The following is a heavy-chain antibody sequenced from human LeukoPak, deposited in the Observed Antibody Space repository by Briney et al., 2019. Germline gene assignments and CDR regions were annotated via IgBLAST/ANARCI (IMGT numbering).Heavy chain of an antibody. CDR2: ISSSSSYI. J-gene: IGHJ3*02. CDR1: GFTFSSYS. Sequence: KPGGSLRLSCAASGFTFSSYSMNWVRQAPGKGLEWVSSISSSSSYIYYADSVKGRFTISRDNAKNSLYLQMNSLRAEDTAVYYCARDQQWLVLDTFDIWGQGTMVTVSS. D-gene: IGHD6-19*01. V-gene: IGHV3-21*01. CDR3: ARDQQWLVLDTFDI.